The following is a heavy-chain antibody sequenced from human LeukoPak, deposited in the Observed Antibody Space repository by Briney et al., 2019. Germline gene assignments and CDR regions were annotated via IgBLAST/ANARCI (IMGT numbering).Heavy chain of an antibody. CDR1: GFSLSTSGVG. Sequence: SGPTLVKPTQTLTLTCTFSGFSLSTSGVGVGWIRQPPGKALEWLALIYWDDDKYYSPSLKSRLTIPKDTSKNQVVLTMTNMDPVDTATYYCAHRNVLRDFDYWGQGTLVTVSS. V-gene: IGHV2-5*02. CDR3: AHRNVLRDFDY. D-gene: IGHD2-8*01. J-gene: IGHJ4*02. CDR2: IYWDDDK.